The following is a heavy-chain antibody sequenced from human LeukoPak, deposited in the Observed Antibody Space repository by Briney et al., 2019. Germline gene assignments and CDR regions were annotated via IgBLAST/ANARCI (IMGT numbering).Heavy chain of an antibody. CDR3: ARGPTQQWLSNFDY. CDR2: IYYSGST. V-gene: IGHV4-59*01. D-gene: IGHD6-19*01. Sequence: SETLSFTCTVSGGSISSYYWSWIRQPPGKGLEWIGYIYYSGSTNYNPSLKSRVTISVDTSKNQFSLKLSSVTAADTAVYYCARGPTQQWLSNFDYWGQGTLVTVSS. CDR1: GGSISSYY. J-gene: IGHJ4*02.